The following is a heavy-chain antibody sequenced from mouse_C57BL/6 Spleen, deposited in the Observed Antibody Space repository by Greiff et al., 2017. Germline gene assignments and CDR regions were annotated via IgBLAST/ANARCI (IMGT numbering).Heavy chain of an antibody. Sequence: EVKVVESEGGLVQPGSSMKLSCTASGFTFSDYYMAWVRQVPEKGLEWVANINYDGSSTYYLDSLKSRFIISRDNAKNILYLQMSSLKSEDTATYYCARGYYGSHWYFDVWGTGTTVTVSS. CDR3: ARGYYGSHWYFDV. V-gene: IGHV5-16*01. D-gene: IGHD1-1*01. CDR1: GFTFSDYY. J-gene: IGHJ1*03. CDR2: INYDGSST.